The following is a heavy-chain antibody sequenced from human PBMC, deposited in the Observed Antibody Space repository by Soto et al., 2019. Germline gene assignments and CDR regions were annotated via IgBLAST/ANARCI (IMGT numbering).Heavy chain of an antibody. Sequence: QVQLQESGPGLVKPSQTLSLTCTVSGGSISSGDYYWSWIRQPPGKGLEWIGYIYYSGSTYYNPSLKSRVTIPVDXXKXQXXLKLSSVTDADTAVYYCARYYYDSSGSGDYYGMAVWGQGTTVTVSS. CDR1: GGSISSGDYY. D-gene: IGHD3-22*01. V-gene: IGHV4-30-4*01. CDR3: ARYYYDSSGSGDYYGMAV. CDR2: IYYSGST. J-gene: IGHJ6*02.